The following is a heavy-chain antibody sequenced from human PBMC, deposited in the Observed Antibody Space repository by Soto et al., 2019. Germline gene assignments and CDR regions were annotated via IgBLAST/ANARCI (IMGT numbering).Heavy chain of an antibody. CDR1: GFTFSSYA. CDR2: ISGSGGST. Sequence: EVQLLESGGGLVQPGGSLRLSCAASGFTFSSYAMSWVRQAPGKVLEWVSAISGSGGSTYYADSVKGRFTISRDHSKITLYLQMNSLRAEDTAVYYCGKNTGYSSSWYERVYYFDYWGQGTLVTVSS. D-gene: IGHD6-13*01. V-gene: IGHV3-23*01. CDR3: GKNTGYSSSWYERVYYFDY. J-gene: IGHJ4*02.